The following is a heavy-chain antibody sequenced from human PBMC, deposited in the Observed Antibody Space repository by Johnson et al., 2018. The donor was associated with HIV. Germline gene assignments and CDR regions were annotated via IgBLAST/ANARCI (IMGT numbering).Heavy chain of an antibody. Sequence: VQLVESGGGLVKPGGYLRLSCATSGFTFSNAWMSWVRQAPGKGLEWVGRIKSKTDGGTTDYAAPVKGRFTISREDSKNTLYLQMNSLKTEDTAVYDCTTEGYLVGATPRAFDIWGQGTMVTVSS. V-gene: IGHV3-15*01. CDR1: GFTFSNAW. J-gene: IGHJ3*02. CDR2: IKSKTDGGTT. CDR3: TTEGYLVGATPRAFDI. D-gene: IGHD1-26*01.